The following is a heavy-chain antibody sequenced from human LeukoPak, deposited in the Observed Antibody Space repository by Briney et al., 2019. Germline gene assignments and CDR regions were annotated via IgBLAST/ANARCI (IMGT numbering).Heavy chain of an antibody. Sequence: SETLSLTCTVSGYSISSGYYWGWIRQPPGQGLEWIGSIYHSGSTYYNPSLKSRVTISVDTSKNQFSLKLTSMTAADTAMYYCARVAGSGSSDYWGQGTLVTVFS. V-gene: IGHV4-38-2*02. CDR2: IYHSGST. J-gene: IGHJ4*02. CDR1: GYSISSGYY. CDR3: ARVAGSGSSDY. D-gene: IGHD3-10*01.